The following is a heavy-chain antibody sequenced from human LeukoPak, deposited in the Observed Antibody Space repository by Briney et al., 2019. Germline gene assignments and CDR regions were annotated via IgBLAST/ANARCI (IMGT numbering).Heavy chain of an antibody. CDR3: ARDPSEQWLAPFDY. J-gene: IGHJ4*02. CDR1: GYTFTGYY. D-gene: IGHD6-19*01. Sequence: ASVKVSCKASGYTFTGYYMHWVRQAPGQGLEWMGWINPNSGGTNYAQKFQGRVTMTRDTSISTAYMELSRLRSDDTAVYYCARDPSEQWLAPFDYWGQGTLVTVSS. CDR2: INPNSGGT. V-gene: IGHV1-2*02.